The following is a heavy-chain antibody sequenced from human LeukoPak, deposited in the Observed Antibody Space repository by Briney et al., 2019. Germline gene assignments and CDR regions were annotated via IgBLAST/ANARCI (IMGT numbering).Heavy chain of an antibody. D-gene: IGHD6-13*01. CDR1: GYSFSTYW. V-gene: IGHV5-51*01. J-gene: IGHJ4*02. Sequence: GESLKISFKASGYSFSTYWIGWVRQMPGKGLEWMGIIYPGDSDTRYSPSSQGQVTISAEKSISTAYLQWSSLKASDTAMYYCVRPDHGSMDYWGQGTLVTVSS. CDR3: VRPDHGSMDY. CDR2: IYPGDSDT.